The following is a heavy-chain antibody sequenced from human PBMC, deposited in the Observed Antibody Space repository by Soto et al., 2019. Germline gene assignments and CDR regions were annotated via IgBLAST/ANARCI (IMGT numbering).Heavy chain of an antibody. V-gene: IGHV3-53*04. CDR1: GFTVSSNY. Sequence: GGSLRLSCAASGFTVSSNYMSWVRQAPGKGLEWVSVIYSGGSTYYADSVKGRFTISRHNSKNTLYLQMNSLRAEDTAVYYCARDSTVTTLNAFDIWGQGTMVTVSS. J-gene: IGHJ3*02. D-gene: IGHD4-4*01. CDR3: ARDSTVTTLNAFDI. CDR2: IYSGGST.